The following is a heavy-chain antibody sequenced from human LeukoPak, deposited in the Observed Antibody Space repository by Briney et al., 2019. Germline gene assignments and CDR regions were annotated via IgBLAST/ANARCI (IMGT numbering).Heavy chain of an antibody. J-gene: IGHJ1*01. D-gene: IGHD2-21*01. CDR3: ATVYCGGDCYPAEYFQH. CDR2: VDPEDGET. CDR1: GYTFTDYY. V-gene: IGHV1-69-2*01. Sequence: ASVKVSCKVSGYTFTDYYMHWVQQAPGKELEWMGLVDPEDGETIYAEKFQGRVTITADTSTDTAYMKLSSLGSEDAAVYYCATVYCGGDCYPAEYFQHWGQGTLVTVSS.